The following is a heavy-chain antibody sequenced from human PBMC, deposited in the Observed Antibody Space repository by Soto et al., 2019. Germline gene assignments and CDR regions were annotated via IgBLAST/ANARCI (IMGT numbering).Heavy chain of an antibody. CDR2: ISAYNGNT. Sequence: ASVMLSGSRSRETFTNYGISWVRQAPGQGLEWMGWISAYNGNTNYAQKLQGRVTMTTDTSTSTAYMELRSLRSDDTAVYYCARTGIAAAGTSWFDPWG. CDR3: ARTGIAAAGTSWFDP. V-gene: IGHV1-18*01. J-gene: IGHJ5*02. D-gene: IGHD6-13*01. CDR1: RETFTNYG.